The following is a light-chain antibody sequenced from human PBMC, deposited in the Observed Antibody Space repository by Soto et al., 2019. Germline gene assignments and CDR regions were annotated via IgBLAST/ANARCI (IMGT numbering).Light chain of an antibody. Sequence: QSVLTQPASVSGSPGQSITISCSGTSSDVGAYTYVSWYQLHPGEPPKLVIYDVSKRPSGVSNRFSGSKSGNTASLTISGLQAEDEGDYYCSSYRSTIKLGVFGTGTKVTVL. CDR1: SSDVGAYTY. V-gene: IGLV2-14*03. J-gene: IGLJ1*01. CDR2: DVS. CDR3: SSYRSTIKLGV.